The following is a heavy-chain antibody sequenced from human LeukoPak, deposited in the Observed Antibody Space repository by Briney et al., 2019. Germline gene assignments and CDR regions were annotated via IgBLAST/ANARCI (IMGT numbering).Heavy chain of an antibody. Sequence: GASVNVSCKASGYTFADYYMQWVRQAPGQGLEWMGWINPNSGGTNYAQKFQGRVTMTRDTSISTASMELSSLRSDDSAVYYCARGVSGAYYYYYMDVWGKGTTVTVSS. CDR1: GYTFADYY. D-gene: IGHD1-26*01. J-gene: IGHJ6*03. CDR2: INPNSGGT. V-gene: IGHV1-2*02. CDR3: ARGVSGAYYYYYMDV.